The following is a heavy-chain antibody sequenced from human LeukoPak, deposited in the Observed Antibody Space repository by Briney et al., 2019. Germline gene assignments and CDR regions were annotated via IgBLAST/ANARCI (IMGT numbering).Heavy chain of an antibody. J-gene: IGHJ4*02. CDR2: IFWDDNK. CDR3: AHSAEITTIFAFDY. D-gene: IGHD5-24*01. Sequence: SGPTLVNPTQTLTLTCTFSGFSFSTSGVGVGWIRQPPGKALEWLALIFWDDNKRYSPSLKSRLTITKDTSKKQVVLTMTNMDPVDTATYYCAHSAEITTIFAFDYWGQGSLVTVSS. V-gene: IGHV2-5*02. CDR1: GFSFSTSGVG.